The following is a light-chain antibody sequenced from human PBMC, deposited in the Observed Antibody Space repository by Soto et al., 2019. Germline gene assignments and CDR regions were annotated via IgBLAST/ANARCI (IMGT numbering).Light chain of an antibody. CDR1: TGAVTSSHY. CDR3: LLSYSGPWV. V-gene: IGLV7-46*01. CDR2: DTS. Sequence: QAVVTQEPSLTVSPGGTVTLTCGSSTGAVTSSHYPYWFQQKPGQAPRTLIYDTSNKHSWTPARFSGSLIGGKAALTLSGAQPEDEAQYXCLLSYSGPWVFGGGTKVTVL. J-gene: IGLJ3*02.